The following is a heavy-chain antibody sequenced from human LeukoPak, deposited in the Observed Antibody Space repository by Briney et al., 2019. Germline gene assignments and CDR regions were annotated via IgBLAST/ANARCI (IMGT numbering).Heavy chain of an antibody. Sequence: GGSLRLSCAASGFTFSSYGMHWVRQAPGKGLEWVAFIRYDGSNKYYADSVKGRFTISRDNSKNTLYLQMNSLRAEDTAVYYCAKDLTSLVYYYYMGVWGKGTTVTVSS. CDR3: AKDLTSLVYYYYMGV. D-gene: IGHD4/OR15-4a*01. J-gene: IGHJ6*03. V-gene: IGHV3-30*02. CDR1: GFTFSSYG. CDR2: IRYDGSNK.